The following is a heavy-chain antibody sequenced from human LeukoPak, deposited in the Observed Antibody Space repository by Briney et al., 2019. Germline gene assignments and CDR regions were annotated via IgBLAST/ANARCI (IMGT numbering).Heavy chain of an antibody. CDR3: ARSAPDWRNGGYYYYMDV. Sequence: GASVKVSCKCSGGSFSTYTVSWVRQAPGQGLEWVGCVRQAPGQGLEWMGGGIPMFDTANYAHEFQGRVTITTDASASTAYMELSSLRSEDTAVYYCARSAPDWRNGGYYYYMDVWGKGTTVTVSS. V-gene: IGHV1-69*05. D-gene: IGHD3/OR15-3a*01. CDR1: GGSFSTYT. J-gene: IGHJ6*03. CDR2: GIPMFDTA.